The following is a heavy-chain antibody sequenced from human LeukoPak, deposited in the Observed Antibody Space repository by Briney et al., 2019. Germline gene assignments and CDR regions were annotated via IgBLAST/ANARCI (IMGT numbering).Heavy chain of an antibody. J-gene: IGHJ3*02. V-gene: IGHV3-23*01. CDR3: AKDRSSGWYVGAFDI. CDR1: GITFSSYA. Sequence: GGSLRLSCAASGITFSSYAMSWVRQAPGKGLEWVSGVSGGGDTTYYSDSVKGRFTISRDNSKNTLSVQMNSLRAEDTAVYYCAKDRSSGWYVGAFDIWGQGTMVTVSS. CDR2: VSGGGDTT. D-gene: IGHD6-19*01.